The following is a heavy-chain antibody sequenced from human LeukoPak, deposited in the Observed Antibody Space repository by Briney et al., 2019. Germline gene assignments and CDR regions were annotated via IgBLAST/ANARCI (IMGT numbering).Heavy chain of an antibody. CDR2: IGFDESNE. V-gene: IGHV3-33*08. CDR3: LSGNYCDY. D-gene: IGHD1-26*01. J-gene: IGHJ4*02. CDR1: GFTFSSYD. Sequence: QPGRSLRLSCAASGFTFSSYDMHWVRQAPGKGLEWVAVIGFDESNEYYADSVKGRFTISRDNSKNTLYLQMNSLRAEDTAVYYCLSGNYCDYWGQGTLVTVSS.